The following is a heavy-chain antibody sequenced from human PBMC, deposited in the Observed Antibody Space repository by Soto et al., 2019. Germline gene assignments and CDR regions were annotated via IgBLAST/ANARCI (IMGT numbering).Heavy chain of an antibody. V-gene: IGHV3-48*04. J-gene: IGHJ3*02. CDR1: GFTFSSYA. D-gene: IGHD3-10*01. CDR3: ARERPRISLRRGRDAFDI. Sequence: EVQLLESGGGLVQPGGSLRLSCAASGFTFSSYAMSWVRQAPGKGLEWVSYISSSGSTIYYADSVKGRFTISRDNAKNSLYLQMNSLRAEDTAVYYCARERPRISLRRGRDAFDIWGQGTMVTVSS. CDR2: ISSSGSTI.